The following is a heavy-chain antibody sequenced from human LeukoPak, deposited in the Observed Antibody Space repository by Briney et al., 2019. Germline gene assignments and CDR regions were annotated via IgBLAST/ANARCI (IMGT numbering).Heavy chain of an antibody. Sequence: ASVKVSCKASGYIFTDYYIHWVRHAPGQGPEWMGRINPNSGDRDSAQKFQGRVTMTRLTSITTVYMEMRRLTSDDTAVYYCAKEWIRSITMSREARDYWGQGTLVTVSS. CDR3: AKEWIRSITMSREARDY. CDR1: GYIFTDYY. CDR2: INPNSGDR. V-gene: IGHV1-2*06. J-gene: IGHJ4*02. D-gene: IGHD3-22*01.